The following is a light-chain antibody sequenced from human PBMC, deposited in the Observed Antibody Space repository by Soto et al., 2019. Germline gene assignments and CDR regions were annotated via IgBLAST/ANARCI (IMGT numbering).Light chain of an antibody. J-gene: IGKJ1*01. V-gene: IGKV3-20*01. CDR2: GAS. Sequence: EIGLTQSPGTLSLSPGERATLSCSASQSFSSNYLAWYQQKPCQAPRPLIYGASSMATGIPDRFSGSGAGTDFTLTISRLESEDFGVYYCQQYGSSPWTFGQGTQVAIK. CDR3: QQYGSSPWT. CDR1: QSFSSNY.